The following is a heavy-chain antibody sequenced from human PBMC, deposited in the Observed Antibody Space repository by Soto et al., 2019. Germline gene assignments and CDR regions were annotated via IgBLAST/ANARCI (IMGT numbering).Heavy chain of an antibody. J-gene: IGHJ3*02. CDR3: ARAGGGYGRNRAFDI. CDR1: GGSISSSNW. Sequence: QVQLQESGPGLVKPSGTLSLTCAVSGGSISSSNWWSWVRQPPGKGLEWIGEIYHSGSTNYNPSLKSRVTISVDKSKNQYSLKLSSVTAADTAVYYCARAGGGYGRNRAFDIWGQGTMVTVSS. CDR2: IYHSGST. V-gene: IGHV4-4*02. D-gene: IGHD4-17*01.